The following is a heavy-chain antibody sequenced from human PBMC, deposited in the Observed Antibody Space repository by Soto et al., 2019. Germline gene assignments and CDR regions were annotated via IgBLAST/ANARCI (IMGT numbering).Heavy chain of an antibody. D-gene: IGHD6-25*01. CDR2: ISYDGSNK. CDR3: AREAGSHIAAFDY. CDR1: GFTFSSYA. J-gene: IGHJ4*02. V-gene: IGHV3-30-3*01. Sequence: PGGSLRLSCAASGFTFSSYAMHWVRQAPGKGLEWVAIISYDGSNKYYADSVKGRFTISRDNSKNTLYLQMNSLRVEDTAVYYCAREAGSHIAAFDYWGQGTLVTVSS.